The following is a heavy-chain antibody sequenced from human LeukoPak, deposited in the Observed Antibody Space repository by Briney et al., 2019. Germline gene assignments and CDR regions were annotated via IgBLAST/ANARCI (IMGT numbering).Heavy chain of an antibody. D-gene: IGHD3-10*01. V-gene: IGHV3-23*01. CDR1: GFTVSSNY. J-gene: IGHJ4*02. CDR3: ANGRSGTYYFDY. CDR2: ITGSGGST. Sequence: GGSLRLSCAASGFTVSSNYMSWVRQAPGKGLEWVSTITGSGGSTHYADSVKGRFIISRDNSKNTLYLQMNSLRAEDTAVYYCANGRSGTYYFDYWGQGTLVTVSS.